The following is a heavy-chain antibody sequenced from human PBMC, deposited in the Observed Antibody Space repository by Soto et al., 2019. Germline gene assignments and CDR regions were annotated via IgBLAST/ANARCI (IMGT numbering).Heavy chain of an antibody. CDR3: AKDVGSSVWSVRHWFDP. V-gene: IGHV3-21*04. J-gene: IGHJ5*02. CDR1: GFSFSSYT. CDR2: MSSSNENI. D-gene: IGHD6-19*01. Sequence: GGSLRLSCAASGFSFSSYTMNWVRQAPGKGLEWVSSMSSSNENIFYEDSVKGRFTISRDNSKNTLYLQMNSLRAEDTAVYFCAKDVGSSVWSVRHWFDPWGQGTQVTVS.